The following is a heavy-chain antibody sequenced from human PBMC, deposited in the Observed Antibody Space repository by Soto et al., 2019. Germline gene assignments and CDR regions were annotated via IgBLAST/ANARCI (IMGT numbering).Heavy chain of an antibody. CDR1: GFTFSSYG. J-gene: IGHJ3*02. V-gene: IGHV3-30*18. CDR3: AKVIEVITSYDAFDI. Sequence: GGSLRLSCAASGFTFSSYGMHWVRQAPGKGLEWVAVISYDGSNKYYADSVKGRFTISRDNSKNTLYLQMNSLRAEDTAVYYCAKVIEVITSYDAFDIWGQGTMVTVSS. D-gene: IGHD3-22*01. CDR2: ISYDGSNK.